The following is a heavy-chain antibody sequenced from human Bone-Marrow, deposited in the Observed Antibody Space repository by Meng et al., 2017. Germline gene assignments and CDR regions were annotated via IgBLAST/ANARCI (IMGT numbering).Heavy chain of an antibody. V-gene: IGHV4-4*02. CDR3: AASPGWWRIDS. J-gene: IGHJ4*02. CDR2: FHHSGTT. CDR1: GASFVSGYC. Sequence: QGQRQESGPRLVTPSAPRPRTGGVSGASFVSGYCWPWVRQPPGKGLEWIGEFHHSGTTNYNPSLRSRVTISVDTSKNQFSLRLTSVTAADTAVYYCAASPGWWRIDSWGQGTLVTVSS. D-gene: IGHD6-19*01.